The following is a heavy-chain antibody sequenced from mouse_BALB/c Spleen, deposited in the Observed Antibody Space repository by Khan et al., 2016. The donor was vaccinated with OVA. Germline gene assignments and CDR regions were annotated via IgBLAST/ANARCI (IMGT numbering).Heavy chain of an antibody. D-gene: IGHD2-3*01. V-gene: IGHV2-9*02. J-gene: IGHJ4*01. Sequence: QVQLQQSGPGLVAPSQSLSITCTVSGFSLTSYGVHWVRQPPGKGLESQGVIWAGESTNSNSALMSRLSIRKDNSKSQVFLKMTSLQTDVTAMYFCARFYDPYYAMDYWGQGTSVTVSS. CDR1: GFSLTSYG. CDR2: IWAGEST. CDR3: ARFYDPYYAMDY.